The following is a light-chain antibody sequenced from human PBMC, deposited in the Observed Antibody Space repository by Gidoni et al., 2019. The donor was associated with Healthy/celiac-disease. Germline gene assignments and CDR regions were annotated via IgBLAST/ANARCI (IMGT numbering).Light chain of an antibody. J-gene: IGKJ4*01. Sequence: DIQMTQSPSSLSASVGDRVTITCQASQDISNYLNWYQQKPGKAPKLLIYDASNLETGVPSRFSGSGSGTDFTFTISSLQPEDIETYYCQKNDNHPTFGGGTKVEIK. CDR2: DAS. CDR1: QDISNY. V-gene: IGKV1-33*01. CDR3: QKNDNHPT.